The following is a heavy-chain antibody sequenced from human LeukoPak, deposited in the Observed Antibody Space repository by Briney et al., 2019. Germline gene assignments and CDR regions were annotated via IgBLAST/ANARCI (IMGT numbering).Heavy chain of an antibody. Sequence: GASVKVSCKASGYTFTGYYMHWVRQAPGQGLEWLGWINPNRGGTNYAQKFQGRVTMNRDTSISTAYMELSRLRSDDTAVYYCARDWYCSSTSCYSDQDYWGQGTLVTVSS. CDR3: ARDWYCSSTSCYSDQDY. D-gene: IGHD2-2*01. J-gene: IGHJ4*02. CDR1: GYTFTGYY. CDR2: INPNRGGT. V-gene: IGHV1-2*02.